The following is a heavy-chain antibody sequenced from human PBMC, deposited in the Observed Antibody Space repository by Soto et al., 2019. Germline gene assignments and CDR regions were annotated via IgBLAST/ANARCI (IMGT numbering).Heavy chain of an antibody. J-gene: IGHJ6*02. Sequence: QVQLVQSGAEVKKPGSSVKVSCKASGGTFSSYAISWLRQAPGQGLEWMGGIIPIFGTANYAQKFQGRVTITADESTSTAYMELSSLRSEDTAVYYCASDIVVVPAAILTYYYYGMDVWGQGTPVTVSS. CDR1: GGTFSSYA. CDR3: ASDIVVVPAAILTYYYYGMDV. D-gene: IGHD2-2*01. CDR2: IIPIFGTA. V-gene: IGHV1-69*01.